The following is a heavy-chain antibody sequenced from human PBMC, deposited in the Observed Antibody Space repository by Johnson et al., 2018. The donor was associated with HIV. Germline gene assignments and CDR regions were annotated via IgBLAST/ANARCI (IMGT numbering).Heavy chain of an antibody. J-gene: IGHJ3*02. D-gene: IGHD2-15*01. CDR1: GFTFSDYY. V-gene: IGHV3-11*01. CDR3: STGDIVVVVAELLLPLHDAFDI. Sequence: QVQLVESGGGLVKPGGSLRLSCAASGFTFSDYYMSWIRQAPGKGLEWVSYISSSGSTIYYADSVKGRFTISRDNAKNSLYLQMNSLKSEDTAVYYCSTGDIVVVVAELLLPLHDAFDIWGQGTMVTVSS. CDR2: ISSSGSTI.